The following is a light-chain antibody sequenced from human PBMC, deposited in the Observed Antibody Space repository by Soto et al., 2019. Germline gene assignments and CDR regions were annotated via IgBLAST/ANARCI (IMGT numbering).Light chain of an antibody. CDR3: QQYHSYRT. J-gene: IGKJ1*01. V-gene: IGKV1-5*01. CDR1: QSIDTW. CDR2: DAS. Sequence: DIQMTQSPSTLSASVGDRVTMTCRASQSIDTWLAWYQQKPGKAPKLLIFDASSLESGVPSRFSGSGSGTEFTLTISTLQPDDFATYYCQQYHSYRTFGQGTKVDI.